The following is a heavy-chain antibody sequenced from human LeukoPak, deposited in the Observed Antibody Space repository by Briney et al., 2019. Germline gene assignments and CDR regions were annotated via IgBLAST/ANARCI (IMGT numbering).Heavy chain of an antibody. CDR2: ISGSGGST. J-gene: IGHJ6*03. D-gene: IGHD1-26*01. CDR1: GFTFSSYG. Sequence: GGSLRVSCAASGFTFSSYGMSWVRQAPGKGLEWVSAISGSGGSTYYADSVKGRFTISRDNSKNTLYPQMTSLRAEDTAVYYCAKVRVGATIYYYYYMDVWGKGTKVTISS. CDR3: AKVRVGATIYYYYYMDV. V-gene: IGHV3-23*01.